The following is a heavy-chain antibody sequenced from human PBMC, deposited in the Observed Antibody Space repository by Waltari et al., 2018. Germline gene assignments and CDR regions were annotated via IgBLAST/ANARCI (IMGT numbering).Heavy chain of an antibody. CDR2: IDWDDDK. CDR3: SRGNNWFDP. CDR1: GFSLSTSGVG. J-gene: IGHJ5*02. Sequence: QITLKESGPTLVKRTQNLTLNCTFSGFSLSTSGVGVGWIRQPPGKALEWLALIDWDDDKRSSPSLKSRLTITKDTSKNQLVLTMTNIDPVDTATYYCSRGNNWFDPCGQGTLVTVSS. D-gene: IGHD3-10*01. V-gene: IGHV2-5*02.